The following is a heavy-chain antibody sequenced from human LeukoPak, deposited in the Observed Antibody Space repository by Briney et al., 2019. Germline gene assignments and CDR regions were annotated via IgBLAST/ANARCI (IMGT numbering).Heavy chain of an antibody. V-gene: IGHV3-20*04. Sequence: GGSLRLSCAASGFTFDKYGMSWVRQAPGKGLEWVSAINWNGGSIGYADSVKGRFTVSRDNAKNSLYLQMNSLRAEDTALYYCARGGVGATLYYFDYWGHGSLVTVSS. CDR1: GFTFDKYG. CDR2: INWNGGSI. D-gene: IGHD1-26*01. J-gene: IGHJ4*01. CDR3: ARGGVGATLYYFDY.